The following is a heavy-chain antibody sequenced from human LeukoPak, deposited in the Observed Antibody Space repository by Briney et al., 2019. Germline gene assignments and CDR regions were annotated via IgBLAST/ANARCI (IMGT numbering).Heavy chain of an antibody. Sequence: PSETLSLTCTVSGGSTSSYYWSWIRQPPGKGLERIGYIYYSGSTNYNPSLKSRVTISVDTSKNQFSLKLSSVTAADTAVYYCAAAGKYYYYYYMDVWGKGTTVTVSS. CDR3: AAAGKYYYYYYMDV. J-gene: IGHJ6*03. D-gene: IGHD6-13*01. CDR2: IYYSGST. V-gene: IGHV4-59*01. CDR1: GGSTSSYY.